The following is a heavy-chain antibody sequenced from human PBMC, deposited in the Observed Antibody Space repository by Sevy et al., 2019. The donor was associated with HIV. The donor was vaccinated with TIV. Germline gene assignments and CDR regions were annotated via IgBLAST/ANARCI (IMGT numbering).Heavy chain of an antibody. CDR2: FDPEDGET. CDR3: ATAPGLGYGMDV. Sequence: ASVKVSCKVSGYTLTELSMHWVRQAPGKGLEGMGGFDPEDGETIYAQKFQGRVTMTGDTSTDTAYMELSSLRSEDTAVYYCATAPGLGYGMDVWGQGTTVTVSS. CDR1: GYTLTELS. V-gene: IGHV1-24*01. J-gene: IGHJ6*02. D-gene: IGHD1-1*01.